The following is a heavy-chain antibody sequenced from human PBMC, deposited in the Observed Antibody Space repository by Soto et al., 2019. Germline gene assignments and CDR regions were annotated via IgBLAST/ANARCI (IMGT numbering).Heavy chain of an antibody. J-gene: IGHJ5*02. V-gene: IGHV1-69*01. D-gene: IGHD3-22*01. Sequence: QVQLVQSGAEVKKPGSSMKVSCKASGGTFNSYDINWVRQAPGQGLEWMGGIIPIVETPKYAQKFQGRVTIIADESTNTVDMELSSLRSEDTAMYYCARLSRPNYYDTSGFFKDNWFDPWGQGTLVTVSS. CDR3: ARLSRPNYYDTSGFFKDNWFDP. CDR1: GGTFNSYD. CDR2: IIPIVETP.